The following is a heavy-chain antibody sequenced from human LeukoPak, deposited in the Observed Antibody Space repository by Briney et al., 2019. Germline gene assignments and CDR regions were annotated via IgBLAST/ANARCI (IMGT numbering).Heavy chain of an antibody. CDR1: GFKVSSNY. V-gene: IGHV3-53*01. J-gene: IGHJ5*02. Sequence: GGSLRLSCAASGFKVSSNYMSWVRQAPGKGLAWVSLINTGGSTYYADSVKGRFTMSRDNSKSMLYLQMDSLRAEDTAVYYCARANYGSGTRWLDPWGQGTLVIVSS. D-gene: IGHD3-10*01. CDR3: ARANYGSGTRWLDP. CDR2: INTGGST.